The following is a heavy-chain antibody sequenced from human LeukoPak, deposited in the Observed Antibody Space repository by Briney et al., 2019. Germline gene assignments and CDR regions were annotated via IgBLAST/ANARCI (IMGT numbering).Heavy chain of an antibody. V-gene: IGHV1-2*02. CDR3: SSGYSTVPF. CDR2: INPNAGGT. CDR1: GYTFTGCY. J-gene: IGHJ4*02. Sequence: ASVKVSCKASGYTFTGCYIHWVRQAPGQGHESMGWINPNAGGTSYAQKFQGRVTMTRDTSISTAYMELSRLTSDDTAVYYCSSGYSTVPFWGQGTLVTVSS. D-gene: IGHD3-22*01.